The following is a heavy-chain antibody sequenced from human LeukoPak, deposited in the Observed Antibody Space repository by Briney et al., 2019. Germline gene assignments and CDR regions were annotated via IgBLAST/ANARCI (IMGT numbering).Heavy chain of an antibody. V-gene: IGHV3-9*01. CDR1: GFTFDDYA. Sequence: GRSLRLSCAASGFTFDDYAMHWVRQAPGKGLEWVSGISWNSGSIGYADSVKGRFTISRDNAKNSLYLQMNSLRAEDTALYYRAKDIGSGSYTTHAFDIWGQGAMVTVSS. CDR3: AKDIGSGSYTTHAFDI. D-gene: IGHD3-10*01. CDR2: ISWNSGSI. J-gene: IGHJ3*02.